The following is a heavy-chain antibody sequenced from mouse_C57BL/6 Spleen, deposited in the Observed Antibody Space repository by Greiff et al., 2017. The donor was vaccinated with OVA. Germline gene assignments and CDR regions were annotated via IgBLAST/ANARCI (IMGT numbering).Heavy chain of an antibody. CDR1: GYTFTDYN. CDR3: ARSKGLYRYFDV. V-gene: IGHV1-18*01. Sequence: EVQLQQSGPELVKPGASVKIPCKASGYTFTDYNMDWVKQSHGKSLEWIGDINPNNGGTIYNQKFKGKATLTVDKSSSTAYMELRSLTSEDTAVYYCARSKGLYRYFDVWGTGTTVTVSS. J-gene: IGHJ1*03. CDR2: INPNNGGT.